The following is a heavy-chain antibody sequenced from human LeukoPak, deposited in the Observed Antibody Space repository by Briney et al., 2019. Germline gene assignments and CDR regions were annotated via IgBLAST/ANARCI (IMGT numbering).Heavy chain of an antibody. CDR1: GGSISSSSYY. CDR2: IYYSGST. CDR3: ARGRSRQLLLQLLLPPRGDAFDI. V-gene: IGHV4-39*07. J-gene: IGHJ3*02. Sequence: PSETLSLTCTVSGGSISSSSYYWGWIRQPPGKGLEWIGSIYYSGSTYYNPSLKSRVTISVDTSKNQFSLKLSSVTAADTAVYYCARGRSRQLLLQLLLPPRGDAFDIWGQGTMVTVSS. D-gene: IGHD2-15*01.